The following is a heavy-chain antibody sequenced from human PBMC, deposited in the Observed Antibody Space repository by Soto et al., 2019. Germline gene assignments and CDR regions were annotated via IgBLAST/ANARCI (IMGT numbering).Heavy chain of an antibody. Sequence: TLSLTCTVSGGCISSGVYYWSWIRQHPGKGLEWIGYIYYSVSTYYNPSLKSRITISVDTSKNQFSLKLSSVTVADTAVYYCAREQQQLVYNYFDYWGQGTLVTGSS. CDR3: AREQQQLVYNYFDY. J-gene: IGHJ4*02. CDR2: IYYSVST. D-gene: IGHD6-13*01. V-gene: IGHV4-31*03. CDR1: GGCISSGVYY.